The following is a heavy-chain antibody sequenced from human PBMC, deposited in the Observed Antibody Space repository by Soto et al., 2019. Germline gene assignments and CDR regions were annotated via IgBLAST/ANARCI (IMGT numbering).Heavy chain of an antibody. J-gene: IGHJ1*01. Sequence: QVQLVESGGGVVQPGTSLRVSCVGSGFTFRSYVIHWVRQAPGKGREWVALTSYDGSYKYYGDSVRGRFTISRANSRNTVDLPMDRLRHENTALCYGARWGTTGGLDVWGQGTLVSVSS. CDR2: TSYDGSYK. CDR3: ARWGTTGGLDV. CDR1: GFTFRSYV. D-gene: IGHD3-16*01. V-gene: IGHV3-30*19.